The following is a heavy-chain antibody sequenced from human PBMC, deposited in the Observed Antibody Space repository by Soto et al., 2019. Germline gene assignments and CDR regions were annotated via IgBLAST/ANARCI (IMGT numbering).Heavy chain of an antibody. D-gene: IGHD2-8*01. V-gene: IGHV3-23*01. CDR1: GFTFSSYA. CDR2: ISGSGGST. J-gene: IGHJ4*02. CDR3: AKDSILMVYAHPGSGYFDY. Sequence: PGGSLRLSCAASGFTFSSYAMSWVRQAPGKGLEWVSAISGSGGSTYYADSVKGRFTISRDNSKNTLYLQMNSLRAEDTAVYYCAKDSILMVYAHPGSGYFDYWGQGTLVTVSS.